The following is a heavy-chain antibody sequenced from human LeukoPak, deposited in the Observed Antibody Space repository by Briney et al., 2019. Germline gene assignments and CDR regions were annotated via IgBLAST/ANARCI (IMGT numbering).Heavy chain of an antibody. J-gene: IGHJ4*02. CDR1: GFTFSSYA. D-gene: IGHD3-9*01. CDR3: ARDPWLLGSDNSFDY. CDR2: ISYNGSNK. V-gene: IGHV3-30*01. Sequence: PGRSLRLSCAASGFTFSSYAMHWVRQAPGKGLEWVAVISYNGSNKYYADSVKGRFTISRDNSKNTLYLQMNSLRAEDTAVYYCARDPWLLGSDNSFDYWGQGTLVTVSS.